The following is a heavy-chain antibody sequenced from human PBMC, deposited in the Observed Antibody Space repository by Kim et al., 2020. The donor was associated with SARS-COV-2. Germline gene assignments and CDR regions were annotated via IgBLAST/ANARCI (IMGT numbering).Heavy chain of an antibody. V-gene: IGHV3-30*18. CDR2: ISYDGSKK. Sequence: GGSLRLSCAASGFTFSSYGMHWVRQAPGKGLEWVAVISYDGSKKYYADSVKGRVTISRDNSKNMLYLQMNSLRAEDTAVYYCAKEAQGGYFDWLVGDYYYYYGMDVWGQGTTVTVSS. CDR1: GFTFSSYG. CDR3: AKEAQGGYFDWLVGDYYYYYGMDV. J-gene: IGHJ6*02. D-gene: IGHD3-9*01.